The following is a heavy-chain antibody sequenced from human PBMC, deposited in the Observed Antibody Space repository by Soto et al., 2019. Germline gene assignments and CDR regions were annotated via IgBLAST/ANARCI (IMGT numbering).Heavy chain of an antibody. V-gene: IGHV4-59*08. Sequence: QVQLQESGPGLVKPSETLSLTCTVSGVSISSYYRRWIRQPPGKGLEWIGYIYSSGSTNYNPSLKSRVTISVDTSKSLFSLTLSSVTAVVTAVYYCARHNAAGWFAPWGQGTLVTVSS. D-gene: IGHD6-13*01. CDR2: IYSSGST. J-gene: IGHJ5*02. CDR1: GVSISSYY. CDR3: ARHNAAGWFAP.